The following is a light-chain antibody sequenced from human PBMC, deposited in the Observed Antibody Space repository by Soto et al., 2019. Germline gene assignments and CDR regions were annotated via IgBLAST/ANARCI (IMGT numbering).Light chain of an antibody. V-gene: IGKV1-5*01. Sequence: IQLTQSPSSLSASVGDRVTITCRASQSISSWLAWYQQKPGKAPKLLIYDASSLKSGVPFRFSVSGSGTEFTLTISSLQPDDFATYYCQQYNSYRWTFGQGTKVDIK. CDR1: QSISSW. CDR3: QQYNSYRWT. CDR2: DAS. J-gene: IGKJ1*01.